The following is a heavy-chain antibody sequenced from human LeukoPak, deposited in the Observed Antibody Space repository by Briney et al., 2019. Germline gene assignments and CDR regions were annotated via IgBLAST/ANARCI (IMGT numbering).Heavy chain of an antibody. V-gene: IGHV4-59*01. Sequence: PSETLSLTCTVSGGSISRYYWSWIRQPPGKGLEWFGYVYDSGTTNYNPSLKSRVTISVDTSKNQFSLKLSSVTAADTAVYYCARDKGYSYGYDYWGQGTLVTVSS. J-gene: IGHJ4*02. D-gene: IGHD5-18*01. CDR3: ARDKGYSYGYDY. CDR2: VYDSGTT. CDR1: GGSISRYY.